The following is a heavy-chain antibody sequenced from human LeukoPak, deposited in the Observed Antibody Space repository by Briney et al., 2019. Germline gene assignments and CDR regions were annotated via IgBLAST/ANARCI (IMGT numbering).Heavy chain of an antibody. D-gene: IGHD6-13*01. CDR2: ISGSGGST. CDR3: AREIGSSSWYNWFDP. CDR1: GFTFSSYG. Sequence: GGSLRLSCAASGFTFSSYGMSWVRQAPGKGLEWVSAISGSGGSTYYADSVKGRFTISRDNSKNTLYLQMNSLRAEDTAVYYCAREIGSSSWYNWFDPWGQGTLVTVSS. V-gene: IGHV3-23*01. J-gene: IGHJ5*02.